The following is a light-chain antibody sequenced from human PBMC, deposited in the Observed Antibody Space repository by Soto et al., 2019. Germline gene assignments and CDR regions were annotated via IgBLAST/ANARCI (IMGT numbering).Light chain of an antibody. CDR1: QSISRY. CDR3: QHRYTTPLT. CDR2: AES. J-gene: IGKJ1*01. Sequence: IHMTQTPSSLSASVEDIVTITCRARQSISRYLNWHEQKLGKAPDLLVYAESRLQSGVPARFSGSGSGKKFAITVDSLQPADYADSYCQHRYTTPLTFGEGTKVDFK. V-gene: IGKV1-39*01.